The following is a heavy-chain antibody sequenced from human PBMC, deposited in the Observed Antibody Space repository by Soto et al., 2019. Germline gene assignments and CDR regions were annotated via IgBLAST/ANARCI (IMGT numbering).Heavy chain of an antibody. J-gene: IGHJ2*01. Sequence: EVQLLESGGGLVQPGGSLRLSCAASGFTFSSYAMSWVRQAPGEGLEWVSGIRDSGGSTSYADSVKGRFAVSRDNSKNTLYLQMNSPRAEDTALYYCAKEVGHYGGDTNGYFDLWGRGTLVTVSS. CDR3: AKEVGHYGGDTNGYFDL. CDR2: IRDSGGST. D-gene: IGHD2-21*01. V-gene: IGHV3-23*01. CDR1: GFTFSSYA.